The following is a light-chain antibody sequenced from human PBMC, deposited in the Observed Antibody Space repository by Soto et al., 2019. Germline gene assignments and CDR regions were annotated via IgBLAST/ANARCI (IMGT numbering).Light chain of an antibody. V-gene: IGLV2-14*01. CDR2: DVS. CDR1: SSGVGGYNY. CDR3: SSYTSSSTLYV. Sequence: QSALTQPASVSGSPGQSITISCTGTSSGVGGYNYVSWYQQHPGKAPKLMIYDVSNRPSGVSNRFSGCKSGNTASLTISGLQAEDEADYYCSSYTSSSTLYVFGTGTKLTVL. J-gene: IGLJ1*01.